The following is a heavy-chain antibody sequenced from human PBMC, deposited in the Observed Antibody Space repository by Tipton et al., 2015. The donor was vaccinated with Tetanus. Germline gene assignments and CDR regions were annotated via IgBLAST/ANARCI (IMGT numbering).Heavy chain of an antibody. CDR2: ISGSGGST. V-gene: IGHV3-23*01. CDR1: GFTLNNYA. CDR3: ARTLGRYYYDSSGYFEDFNWFDP. D-gene: IGHD3-22*01. Sequence: SLRLSCVASGFTLNNYAMSWVRQAPEKGLEWVSTISGSGGSTYYADSVKGRFTISRDNAKNSLYLQMNSLRAEDTAVYYCARTLGRYYYDSSGYFEDFNWFDPWGQGTLVTVSS. J-gene: IGHJ5*02.